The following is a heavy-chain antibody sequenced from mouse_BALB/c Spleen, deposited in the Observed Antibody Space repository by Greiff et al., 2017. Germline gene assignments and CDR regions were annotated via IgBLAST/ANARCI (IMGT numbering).Heavy chain of an antibody. Sequence: VKVVESGPGLVAPSQSLSITCTVSGFSLTSYDISWIRQPPGKGLEWLGVIWTGGGTNYNSAFMSRLSISKDNSKSQVFLKMNSLQTDDTAIYYCVRDRGTTVVEYWYFDVWGAGTTVTVSS. D-gene: IGHD1-1*01. CDR3: VRDRGTTVVEYWYFDV. J-gene: IGHJ1*01. V-gene: IGHV2-9-2*01. CDR1: GFSLTSYD. CDR2: IWTGGGT.